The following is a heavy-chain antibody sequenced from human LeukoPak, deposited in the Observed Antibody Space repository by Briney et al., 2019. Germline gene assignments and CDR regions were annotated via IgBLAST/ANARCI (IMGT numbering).Heavy chain of an antibody. V-gene: IGHV4-39*01. CDR3: ARHTYNSGWYNWFDP. D-gene: IGHD6-19*01. CDR2: IYYSGST. CDR1: GGSISSSSYY. J-gene: IGHJ5*02. Sequence: SETLSLTCTVSGGSISSSSYYWGWIRQPPGKGLEWIGSIYYSGSTYYNPSLKSQVTISVDTSKNQFSLKLSSVTAADTAVYYCARHTYNSGWYNWFDPWGQGTLVTVSS.